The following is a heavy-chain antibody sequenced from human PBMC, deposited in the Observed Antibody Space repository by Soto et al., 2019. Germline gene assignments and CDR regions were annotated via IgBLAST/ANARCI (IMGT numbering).Heavy chain of an antibody. CDR2: IHSSGST. V-gene: IGHV4-39*01. J-gene: IGHJ1*01. Sequence: QLQLQASGPGLVKPSETLSLTCSVSGGTIIRSNYYWGWIRQPQGKGLEWIGTIHSSGSTYYNPSPQSRVTISVDTSKNQFSLTLSSVTAADTAVYYCARTAAGSWGQGTLGTVSS. CDR1: GGTIIRSNYY. CDR3: ARTAAGS.